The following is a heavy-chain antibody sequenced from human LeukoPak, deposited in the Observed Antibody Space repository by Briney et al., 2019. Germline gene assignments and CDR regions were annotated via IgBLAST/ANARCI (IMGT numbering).Heavy chain of an antibody. D-gene: IGHD4-17*01. Sequence: GGSLRLSCAASGFTFSTYAMSWVRQAPGKGLDWVSTISDGGSDTHYADSVKGRFTISRDNSKNTVYLQINSLRAEDTAVYYCAKALHGDYGRFVYWGQGTLVTVSS. CDR2: ISDGGSDT. CDR3: AKALHGDYGRFVY. J-gene: IGHJ4*02. CDR1: GFTFSTYA. V-gene: IGHV3-23*01.